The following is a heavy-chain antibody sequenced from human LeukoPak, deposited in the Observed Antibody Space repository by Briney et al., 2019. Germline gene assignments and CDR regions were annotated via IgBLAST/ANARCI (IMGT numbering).Heavy chain of an antibody. CDR3: ARFTYVWGSYAFDI. CDR2: IYYSGST. Sequence: PSETLSLTCTVSGGSISSSSYYWGWIRQPPGKGLEWIGSIYYSGSTYYNPSLKSRVTISVDTSKNQFSLKLSSVTAADTAVYYCARFTYVWGSYAFDIWGQGTMVTVSS. D-gene: IGHD3-16*01. J-gene: IGHJ3*02. V-gene: IGHV4-39*07. CDR1: GGSISSSSYY.